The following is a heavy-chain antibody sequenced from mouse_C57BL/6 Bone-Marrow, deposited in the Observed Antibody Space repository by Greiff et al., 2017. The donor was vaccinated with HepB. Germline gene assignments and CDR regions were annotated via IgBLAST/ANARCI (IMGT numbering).Heavy chain of an antibody. Sequence: QVQLQQSGAELVRPGTSVKMSCKASGYTFTNYWIGWAKQRPGHGLEWIGDIYPGGGYTNYNEKFKGKATLTADKSSSTAYMQFSSLISEDSAIYYCARTNFYYAMDYWGQGTSVTVSS. J-gene: IGHJ4*01. CDR2: IYPGGGYT. V-gene: IGHV1-63*01. CDR3: ARTNFYYAMDY. CDR1: GYTFTNYW. D-gene: IGHD4-1*01.